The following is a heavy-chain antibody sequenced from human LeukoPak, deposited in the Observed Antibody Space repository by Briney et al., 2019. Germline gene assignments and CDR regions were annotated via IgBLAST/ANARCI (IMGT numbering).Heavy chain of an antibody. D-gene: IGHD1-14*01. Sequence: GGSLRLSCAASGFTFSSYAMHWVRQAPGKGLEWVSSISGSGDNMDYADSVKGRFTISRDNSENTLYLHMSSLRVEDTAVYYCARDQGGIDYWGQGTLVTVSS. V-gene: IGHV3-23*01. CDR3: ARDQGGIDY. CDR1: GFTFSSYA. J-gene: IGHJ4*02. CDR2: ISGSGDNM.